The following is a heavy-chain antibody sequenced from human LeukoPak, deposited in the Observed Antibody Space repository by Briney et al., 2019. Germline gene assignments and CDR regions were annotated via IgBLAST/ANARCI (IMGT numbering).Heavy chain of an antibody. Sequence: GGSLRLSCAASGFTFSSYAMSWVRQAPGKGLEWVSAISGSGGTTYYADSVKGRFTISRDNSKDTLFLQMNSLRAEDTAVYYCASYPGDSSVYYLRVDNWGQGTLVTVSS. D-gene: IGHD3-22*01. CDR3: ASYPGDSSVYYLRVDN. J-gene: IGHJ4*02. CDR2: ISGSGGTT. V-gene: IGHV3-23*01. CDR1: GFTFSSYA.